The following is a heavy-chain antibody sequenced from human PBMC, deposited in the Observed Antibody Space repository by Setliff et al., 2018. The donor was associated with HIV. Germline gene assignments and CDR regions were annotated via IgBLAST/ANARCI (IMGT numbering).Heavy chain of an antibody. D-gene: IGHD5-12*01. J-gene: IGHJ4*02. CDR3: ARRYGGYVKY. V-gene: IGHV4-59*01. CDR1: GGSISSYY. CDR2: IYYSGSA. Sequence: PSETLSLTCTVSGGSISSYYWSWIRQPPGKGLEWIGYIYYSGSANYNPSLKSRVTMSVDTSKNQFSLKLRSVTTADTAVYYCARRYGGYVKYWGQGTLVTVSS.